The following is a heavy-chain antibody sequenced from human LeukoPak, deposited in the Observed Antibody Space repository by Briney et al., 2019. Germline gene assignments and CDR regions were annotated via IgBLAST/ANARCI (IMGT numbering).Heavy chain of an antibody. D-gene: IGHD6-13*01. J-gene: IGHJ4*02. CDR1: GFTFSGSA. Sequence: GGSLRLSCAASGFTFSGSAIHWVRQASGKGLEWVGRIRSKANSYATAYAASVKGRFTISRDDSKNTAYLQMNSLKTEDTAVYYCTRHGRNSSSLIDYWGQGTLVTVSS. V-gene: IGHV3-73*01. CDR3: TRHGRNSSSLIDY. CDR2: IRSKANSYAT.